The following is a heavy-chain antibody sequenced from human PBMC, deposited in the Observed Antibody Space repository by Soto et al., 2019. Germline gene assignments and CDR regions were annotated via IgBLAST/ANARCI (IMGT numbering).Heavy chain of an antibody. CDR2: ILHIGST. CDR3: ASGFDSDCRYNGGHP. Sequence: VQLQESGPGLVKPSGTLSLTCPVSGGSISTTNWWSWVRQSPGKGLEWIGEILHIGSTNYNPSLKRRVTRSIYKSKHQCSLRLSSVTAADTAVYYCASGFDSDCRYNGGHPWGQGTLVSVSS. CDR1: GGSISTTNW. V-gene: IGHV4-4*02. J-gene: IGHJ5*02. D-gene: IGHD2-21*02.